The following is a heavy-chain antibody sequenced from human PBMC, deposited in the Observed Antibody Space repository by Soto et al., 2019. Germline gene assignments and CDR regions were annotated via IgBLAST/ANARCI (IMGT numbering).Heavy chain of an antibody. D-gene: IGHD6-13*01. CDR3: ARDRSGSTYTDLEY. J-gene: IGHJ4*02. Sequence: PVGSLRLSCAASGFTFSSYAMSWVRQAPGKGLEWVSSISDNDAATYNADSLKGRFIISRDNSKNTLYLQMNSLSAEDTALYYYARDRSGSTYTDLEYWGQGTLVTVSS. V-gene: IGHV3-23*01. CDR2: ISDNDAAT. CDR1: GFTFSSYA.